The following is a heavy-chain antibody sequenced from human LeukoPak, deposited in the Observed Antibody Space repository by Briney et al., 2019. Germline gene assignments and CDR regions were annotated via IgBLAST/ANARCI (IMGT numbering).Heavy chain of an antibody. J-gene: IGHJ3*02. V-gene: IGHV3-11*04. CDR1: GFTFSDYY. Sequence: GGSLRLSCAASGFTFSDYYMSWIRQAPGKGLEWVSYISSSGSTIYYADSVKGRFTISRDNAKNSLYLQMNSLRAEDTAVYYCARLRGSYYLDAFDIWGQGTMVTVSS. CDR2: ISSSGSTI. D-gene: IGHD1-26*01. CDR3: ARLRGSYYLDAFDI.